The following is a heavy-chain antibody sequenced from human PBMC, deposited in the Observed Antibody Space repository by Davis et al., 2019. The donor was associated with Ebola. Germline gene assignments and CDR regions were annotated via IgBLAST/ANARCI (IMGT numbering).Heavy chain of an antibody. D-gene: IGHD3-16*01. J-gene: IGHJ6*02. V-gene: IGHV1-18*04. CDR1: GYTFTSYG. CDR3: ARDAGFWGIAMDV. CDR2: INAYNGNT. Sequence: ASVKVSCKASGYTFTSYGISWVRQAPGQGLEWMGWINAYNGNTNYAQKLQGRVTMTTDTSTSTAYMELSSLRSEDTAVYYCARDAGFWGIAMDVWGQGTTVTVSS.